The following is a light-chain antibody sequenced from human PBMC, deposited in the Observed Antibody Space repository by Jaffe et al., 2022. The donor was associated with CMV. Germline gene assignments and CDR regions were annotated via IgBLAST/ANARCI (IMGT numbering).Light chain of an antibody. CDR2: GAS. J-gene: IGKJ3*01. CDR3: QQSDRTPGTPLT. CDR1: QSINNY. Sequence: DIQMTQSPSSLSASVGDRVTITCRASQSINNYLNWYQQKPGRAPKLLIYGASTLQSGVPSRFRGSGSGTDFTLTITSLQPEDFATYYCQQSDRTPGTPLTFGPGTKIDAK. V-gene: IGKV1-39*01.